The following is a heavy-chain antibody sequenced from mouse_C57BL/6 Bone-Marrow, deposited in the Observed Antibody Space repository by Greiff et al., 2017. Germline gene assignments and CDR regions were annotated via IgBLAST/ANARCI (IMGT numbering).Heavy chain of an antibody. CDR3: AREEAYYY. D-gene: IGHD1-1*01. J-gene: IGHJ4*01. V-gene: IGHV1-82*01. Sequence: VQLQQSGPELVKPGASVKISCKASGYAFSSSWMNWVKQRPGKGLEWIGRIYPGDGDTNYNGKFKGKATLTADKSSSTAYMQLSSLTSEDSAVYFCAREEAYYYWGQGTSVTVSS. CDR1: GYAFSSSW. CDR2: IYPGDGDT.